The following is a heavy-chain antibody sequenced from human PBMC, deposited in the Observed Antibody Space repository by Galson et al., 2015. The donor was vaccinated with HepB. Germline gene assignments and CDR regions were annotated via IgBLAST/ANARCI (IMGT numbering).Heavy chain of an antibody. V-gene: IGHV5-10-1*01. CDR2: IDPSDSDI. J-gene: IGHJ3*02. Sequence: QSGAEVKEPGESLRISCKGSGYSFTSYWISWVRQMPGKGLEWMGRIDPSDSDINYSPSFQGHVTISADRSISTAFLQWSSLRASDSAMYFCARGDYGGNSGAFDIWGQGTAVAVSS. D-gene: IGHD4-23*01. CDR3: ARGDYGGNSGAFDI. CDR1: GYSFTSYW.